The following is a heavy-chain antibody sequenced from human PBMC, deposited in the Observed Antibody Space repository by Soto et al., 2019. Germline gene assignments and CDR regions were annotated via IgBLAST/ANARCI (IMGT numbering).Heavy chain of an antibody. CDR1: GGSISSYY. J-gene: IGHJ5*02. D-gene: IGHD6-13*01. CDR2: IYYSGST. CDR3: ARDSGAAAGTFEDWFDP. Sequence: QVQLQESGPGLVKPSETLSLTCTVSGGSISSYYWSWIRQPPGKGLEWIGYIYYSGSTNYNPSLKSRVTISVDTSKNQLSLKLSSVTAADTAVYYCARDSGAAAGTFEDWFDPWGQGTLVTVSS. V-gene: IGHV4-59*01.